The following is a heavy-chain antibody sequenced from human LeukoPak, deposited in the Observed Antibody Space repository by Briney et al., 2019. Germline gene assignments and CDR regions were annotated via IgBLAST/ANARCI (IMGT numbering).Heavy chain of an antibody. CDR2: IIPIFGTA. CDR3: ARVDTAMVLDGYWIDP. J-gene: IGHJ5*02. CDR1: GGTFSSYA. V-gene: IGHV1-69*01. Sequence: SVKVSCKASGGTFSSYAISWVRQAPGQGLEWMGGIIPIFGTANYAQKFQGRVTITADESTSTAYMELSSLRSEDTAVYYCARVDTAMVLDGYWIDPWGQGTLVTVSS. D-gene: IGHD5-18*01.